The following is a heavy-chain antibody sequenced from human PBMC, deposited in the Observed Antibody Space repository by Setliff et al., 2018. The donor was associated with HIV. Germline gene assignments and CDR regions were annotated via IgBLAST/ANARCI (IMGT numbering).Heavy chain of an antibody. Sequence: GGSLRLSCSGSGFVFGTYALHWVRQAPGKGLEWVSFISSSSSTIYYADSVKGRFTISRDNAKNSLDLQMNSLRAEDTAVYYCARGGLGYFYYYYMDVWGKGTTVTVSS. CDR1: GFVFGTYA. CDR2: ISSSSSTI. J-gene: IGHJ6*03. D-gene: IGHD7-27*01. V-gene: IGHV3-48*01. CDR3: ARGGLGYFYYYYMDV.